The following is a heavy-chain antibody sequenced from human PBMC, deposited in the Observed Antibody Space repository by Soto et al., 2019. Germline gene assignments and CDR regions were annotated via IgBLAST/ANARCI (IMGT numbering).Heavy chain of an antibody. CDR3: ARHGGTPDLYFDY. CDR2: INWIGGST. CDR1: GFIFGAHA. J-gene: IGHJ4*02. Sequence: GGSLRLSCAASGFIFGAHAMSWVRQAPGKGLERVSAINWIGGSTNYADSMKDRFTISRDNAKNSLYLQMSSLRAEDTALYYCARHGGTPDLYFDYWGQGT. V-gene: IGHV3-20*04. D-gene: IGHD3-16*01.